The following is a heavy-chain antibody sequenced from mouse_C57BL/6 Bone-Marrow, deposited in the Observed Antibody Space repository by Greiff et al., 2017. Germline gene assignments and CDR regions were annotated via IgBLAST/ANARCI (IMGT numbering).Heavy chain of an antibody. CDR2: ISSGSSTI. CDR3: ARDYYGSSYVDWFAY. V-gene: IGHV5-17*01. J-gene: IGHJ3*01. D-gene: IGHD1-1*01. Sequence: EVQLVESGGGLVKPGGSLKLSCAASGFTFSDYGMHWVRQAPEKGLEWVAYISSGSSTIYYADTVKGRFTISRDNAKNTLFLQMTSLRAEDTAMYYCARDYYGSSYVDWFAYWGQGTLVTVSA. CDR1: GFTFSDYG.